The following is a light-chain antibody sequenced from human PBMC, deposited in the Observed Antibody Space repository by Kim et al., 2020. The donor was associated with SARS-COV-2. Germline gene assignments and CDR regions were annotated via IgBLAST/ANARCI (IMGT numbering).Light chain of an antibody. V-gene: IGLV3-19*01. Sequence: SYELTQDPAVSVALGQTVRITCQGDSLRTYYASWYQQKPGQAPILVFYGRNNRPSGIPDRFSGSSSGNTASLTVTGAQAVDEADYYCNSRDNSGDHVVFGGGTQLTVL. CDR3: NSRDNSGDHVV. J-gene: IGLJ3*02. CDR1: SLRTYY. CDR2: GRN.